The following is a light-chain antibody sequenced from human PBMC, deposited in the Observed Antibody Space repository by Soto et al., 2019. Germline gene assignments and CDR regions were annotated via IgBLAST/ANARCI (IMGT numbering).Light chain of an antibody. J-gene: IGKJ1*01. Sequence: EILMTQSPATLSVSPGERVTLSSRASETISSILAWYQQKPGRAPRLLIYSASFRATGIPARFSGSASGTDFTLTISSLQSEDFATYYCQLYYQWPWTFGQGTKLDI. CDR2: SAS. V-gene: IGKV3-15*01. CDR3: QLYYQWPWT. CDR1: ETISSI.